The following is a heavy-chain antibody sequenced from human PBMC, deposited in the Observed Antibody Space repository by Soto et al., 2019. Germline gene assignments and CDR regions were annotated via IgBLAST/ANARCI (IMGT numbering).Heavy chain of an antibody. V-gene: IGHV3-30-3*01. Sequence: QVQLVESGGGVVQPGRSLRLSCAASGFTLSSYSMHWVRQAPGKGLDWVAAMSYDGSSKYFADSVKGRFTISRDNSKNTLSLQMNSLGAEDSAVYYCARGRSVSNHYDLEYWGQGTLVTGSS. D-gene: IGHD3-10*01. J-gene: IGHJ4*02. CDR3: ARGRSVSNHYDLEY. CDR2: MSYDGSSK. CDR1: GFTLSSYS.